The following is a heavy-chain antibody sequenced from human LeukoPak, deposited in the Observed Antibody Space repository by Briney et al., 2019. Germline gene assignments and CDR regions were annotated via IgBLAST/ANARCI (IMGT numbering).Heavy chain of an antibody. D-gene: IGHD6-13*01. CDR2: IYHSGST. J-gene: IGHJ5*02. CDR3: ARAGYSSSWYLNWFDP. Sequence: SETLSLTCTVSGGSISSYYWSWIRQPPGKGLEWIGSIYHSGSTYYNPSLKSRVTISVDTSKNQFSLKLSSVTAADTAVYYCARAGYSSSWYLNWFDPWGQGTLVTVSS. V-gene: IGHV4-38-2*02. CDR1: GGSISSYY.